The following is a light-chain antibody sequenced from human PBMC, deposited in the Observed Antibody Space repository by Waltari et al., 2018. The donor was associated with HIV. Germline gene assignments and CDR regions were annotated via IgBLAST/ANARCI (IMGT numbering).Light chain of an antibody. V-gene: IGLV2-23*01. Sequence: QSALTQPASVSGSPGQSITISCTGTSSDVGIYNLVSWYQQNPGKAPKPLIYEGSKRPSGVSNRFSGSKSGNTASLTISGLQAEDEAHYYCCSYAGSFVVFGGGTKLTVL. CDR2: EGS. CDR3: CSYAGSFVV. CDR1: SSDVGIYNL. J-gene: IGLJ2*01.